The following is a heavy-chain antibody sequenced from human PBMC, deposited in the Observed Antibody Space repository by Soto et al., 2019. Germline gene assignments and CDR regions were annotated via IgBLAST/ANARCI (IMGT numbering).Heavy chain of an antibody. CDR2: IRDNGGKT. D-gene: IGHD3-3*01. CDR1: GLTFSSYG. CDR3: ARWSYLDY. J-gene: IGHJ4*02. V-gene: IGHV3-33*08. Sequence: RLSLRLSCAASGLTFSSYGMNWVRQAPGKVLEWVATIRDNGGKTYYADSVKVRFSNSRDTSQSTLYLQMNSLRADDTAMYYCARWSYLDYWGQGTRVTVPS.